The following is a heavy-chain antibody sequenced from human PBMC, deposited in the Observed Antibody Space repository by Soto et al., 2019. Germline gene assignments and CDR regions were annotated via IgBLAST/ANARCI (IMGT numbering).Heavy chain of an antibody. Sequence: QVQLVQPGTEVRKPGASVKVSCEPSGDTFTNFDLNWVRQASGQGLEWIGWMRAGSGDSGHARKFQGRVTLTRDTSRSTAYMELSSLRAEDTAVYYCARYIYGQGFKAWGQGTLVFVSS. CDR3: ARYIYGQGFKA. V-gene: IGHV1-8*01. CDR1: GDTFTNFD. D-gene: IGHD4-17*01. CDR2: MRAGSGDS. J-gene: IGHJ5*02.